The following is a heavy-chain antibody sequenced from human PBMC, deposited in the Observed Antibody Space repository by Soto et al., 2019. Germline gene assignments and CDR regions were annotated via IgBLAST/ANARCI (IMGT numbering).Heavy chain of an antibody. D-gene: IGHD3-22*01. V-gene: IGHV3-48*01. CDR3: ASYSSGSYYYYFGMDV. CDR1: GLTFSSYS. Sequence: GGSLRLPCAASGLTFSSYSMNWVRQAPGKGLEWVSYISSSSSTIYYADSVKGRFTISRDNAKNSLYLQMNSLRAEDTAVYYCASYSSGSYYYYFGMDVWGQGTTVTVSS. CDR2: ISSSSSTI. J-gene: IGHJ6*02.